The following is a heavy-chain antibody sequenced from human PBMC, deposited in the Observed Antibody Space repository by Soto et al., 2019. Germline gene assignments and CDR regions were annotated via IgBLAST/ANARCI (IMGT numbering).Heavy chain of an antibody. Sequence: LSLTCTVSGGSVSSGGYYWSWIRQPPGKGLEWIGYVYYSGSTKYNPSLKSRVTISVDTPKNQFSLKLSSVTAADTAVYYCARIVGYYSSSSCKDFDYWGQGTQVTVSS. V-gene: IGHV4-61*08. CDR3: ARIVGYYSSSSCKDFDY. J-gene: IGHJ4*02. CDR2: VYYSGST. CDR1: GGSVSSGGYY. D-gene: IGHD2-2*03.